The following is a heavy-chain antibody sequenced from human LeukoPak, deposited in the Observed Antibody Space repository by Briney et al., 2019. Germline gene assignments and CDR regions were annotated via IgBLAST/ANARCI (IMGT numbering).Heavy chain of an antibody. CDR2: IIPIFGTA. D-gene: IGHD3-16*02. V-gene: IGHV1-69*13. CDR3: AREVYDYVWGSYRYLDY. J-gene: IGHJ4*02. CDR1: GGTFSSYA. Sequence: ASVKVSCKASGGTFSSYAISCVRQAPGQGLEWMGGIIPIFGTANYAQKFQGRVTITADESTSTAYMELSSLRSEDTAVYYCAREVYDYVWGSYRYLDYWGQGTLVTVSS.